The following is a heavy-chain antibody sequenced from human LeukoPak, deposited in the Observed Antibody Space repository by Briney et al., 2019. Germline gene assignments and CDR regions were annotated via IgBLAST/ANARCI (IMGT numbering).Heavy chain of an antibody. V-gene: IGHV1-18*01. CDR3: ARDRTYYGMAFDY. D-gene: IGHD4-17*01. CDR1: GYTFTSYG. J-gene: IGHJ4*02. CDR2: ISAYNGNT. Sequence: GASVKVSCKASGYTFTSYGISWVRQAPGQGLEWMGWISAYNGNTNYAQKLQGRVTMTRDTSISTAYMELSRLRSDDTAVYYCARDRTYYGMAFDYWGQGTLVTVSS.